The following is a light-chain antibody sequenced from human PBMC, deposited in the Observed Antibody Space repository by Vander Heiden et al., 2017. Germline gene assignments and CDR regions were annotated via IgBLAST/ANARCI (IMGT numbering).Light chain of an antibody. CDR1: PGAVTSGDY. Sequence: QTVVTQEPSLTLSPGGPVTLTCASSPGAVTSGDYPNWFQQKPAPALMVRSYSTSKKHPCTPACVSGSVLAANVTMTLSGVQAEDEYYYYCMQHNGGGLVFGGGTKLTVL. J-gene: IGLJ3*02. CDR3: MQHNGGGLV. CDR2: STS. V-gene: IGLV7-43*01.